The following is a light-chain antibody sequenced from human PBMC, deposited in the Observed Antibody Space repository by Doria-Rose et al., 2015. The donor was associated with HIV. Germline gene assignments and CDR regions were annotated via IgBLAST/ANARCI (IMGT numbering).Light chain of an antibody. Sequence: TQSPGTLSLSPGERATLSCRASQSVSANYLAWYQHRPGQSRRLLIYGASSRATDIPDRFSGSGSGTDFTLTISRLEPEDFAVYYCHQYASSRTFGQGTKVEIK. CDR3: HQYASSRT. V-gene: IGKV3-20*01. CDR2: GAS. CDR1: QSVSANY. J-gene: IGKJ1*01.